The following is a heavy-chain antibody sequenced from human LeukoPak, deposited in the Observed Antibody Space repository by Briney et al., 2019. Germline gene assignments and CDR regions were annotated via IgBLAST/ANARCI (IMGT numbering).Heavy chain of an antibody. CDR1: GFTFSSYS. J-gene: IGHJ5*02. D-gene: IGHD6-13*01. V-gene: IGHV3-21*01. Sequence: GGSLRLSCAASGFTFSSYSMNWVRQAPGKGLEWVSSISSSSSYIYYADSVKGRFTISRDNAKNSLYLQMNSLRAEDTAVYYCASDSSSRRGWFDPWGQGTLVTVSS. CDR3: ASDSSSRRGWFDP. CDR2: ISSSSSYI.